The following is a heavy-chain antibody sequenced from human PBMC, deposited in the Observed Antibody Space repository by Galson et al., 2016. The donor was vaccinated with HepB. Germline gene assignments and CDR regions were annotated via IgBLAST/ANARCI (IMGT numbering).Heavy chain of an antibody. CDR2: IDPSGSYT. Sequence: QSGAEVKKPGESLRISCRGSGYRFTDYWITWARQMPGKGLEWLGTIDPSGSYTNYNPSFQGHVTISADKSISTAYLQCSSLKASDTAMYYCARHYNYGYAYWGQGALVTVSS. V-gene: IGHV5-10-1*01. CDR1: GYRFTDYW. D-gene: IGHD5-18*01. J-gene: IGHJ4*02. CDR3: ARHYNYGYAY.